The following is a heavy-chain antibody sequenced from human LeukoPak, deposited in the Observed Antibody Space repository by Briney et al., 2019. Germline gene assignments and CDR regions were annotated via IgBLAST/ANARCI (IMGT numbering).Heavy chain of an antibody. V-gene: IGHV4-31*03. CDR3: ARDRSKGFDY. Sequence: SQTLSLTCTVSGGSISSGGYYWSWLRQHPGKGLEWIGYIYYSGSTYYNPSLKSRVTISVDTSKNQFSLKLSSVTAADTAVYYCARDRSKGFDYWGQGTLVTVSS. CDR1: GGSISSGGYY. J-gene: IGHJ4*02. CDR2: IYYSGST.